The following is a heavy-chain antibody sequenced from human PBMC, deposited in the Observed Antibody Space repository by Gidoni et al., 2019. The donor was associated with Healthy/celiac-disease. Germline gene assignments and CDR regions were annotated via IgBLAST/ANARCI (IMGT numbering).Heavy chain of an antibody. V-gene: IGHV3-21*01. D-gene: IGHD2-2*01. CDR2: ISSSSSYR. CDR3: ARDWEDIVVVPADYYYYGMDV. Sequence: EVQLVESGGGLVKPGGSLRLSCAASGFTFSSYSMNWVRQAPGKGLDLFSSISSSSSYRYYADSVKGRFTISRDNAKNSLYLQMNSLRAEDTAVYYCARDWEDIVVVPADYYYYGMDVWGQGTTVTVSS. CDR1: GFTFSSYS. J-gene: IGHJ6*02.